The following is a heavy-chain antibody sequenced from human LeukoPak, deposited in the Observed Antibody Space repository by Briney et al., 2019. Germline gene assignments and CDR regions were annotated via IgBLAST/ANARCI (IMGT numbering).Heavy chain of an antibody. V-gene: IGHV1-69*13. Sequence: ASVKVSCKASGGTFSSYAISWVRQAPGQGLEWMGGIIPIFGTANYAQKFQGRVTITADESTSTAYMELSSLRSEDTAVYYCARGPSYEGTMIVTDWYFDLWGRGTLVTVSS. CDR1: GGTFSSYA. D-gene: IGHD3-22*01. CDR3: ARGPSYEGTMIVTDWYFDL. CDR2: IIPIFGTA. J-gene: IGHJ2*01.